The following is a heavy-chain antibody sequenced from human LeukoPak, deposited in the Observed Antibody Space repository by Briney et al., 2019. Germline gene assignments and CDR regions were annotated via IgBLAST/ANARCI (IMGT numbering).Heavy chain of an antibody. CDR2: ISYDGSNK. D-gene: IGHD3-9*01. J-gene: IGHJ6*02. CDR3: AKDWLDILTGYYNYYYYYGMDV. Sequence: PGGSLRLSCAASGFTFSSYGMHWVRQAPGKGLEWVAVISYDGSNKYYADSAKGRFTISRDNSKNTLYLQMNSLRAEDTAVYYCAKDWLDILTGYYNYYYYYGMDVWGQGTTVTVSS. V-gene: IGHV3-30*18. CDR1: GFTFSSYG.